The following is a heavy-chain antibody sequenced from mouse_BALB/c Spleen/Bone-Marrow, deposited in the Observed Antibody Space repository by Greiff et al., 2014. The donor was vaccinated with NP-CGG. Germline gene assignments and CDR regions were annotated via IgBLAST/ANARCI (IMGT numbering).Heavy chain of an antibody. Sequence: EVQGVESGGGLVQPGGSLRLSCTTSGFTFTDYFMTWVRQPPGKALEWLGLIRSKPNGYTTEYNPSVKGRFTISRDNSQGILYLQMNTLRAEDSAIYYCARDYSGYFDFWGQGTTLTVSS. D-gene: IGHD5-1*01. CDR1: GFTFTDYF. CDR3: ARDYSGYFDF. CDR2: IRSKPNGYTT. V-gene: IGHV7-3*02. J-gene: IGHJ2*01.